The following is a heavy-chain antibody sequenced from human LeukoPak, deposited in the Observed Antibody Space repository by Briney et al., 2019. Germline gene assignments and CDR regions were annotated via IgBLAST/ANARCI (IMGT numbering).Heavy chain of an antibody. CDR3: ARDCSGGSCYGAFDI. CDR1: GASIRSGDYY. CDR2: IYDSGST. Sequence: SETPSLTCTVSGASIRSGDYYWSWIRQPPGKGLEWIGYIYDSGSTYYNPSLKSRITISVDTSENRFSLKLSSVTATDTAVYYCARDCSGGSCYGAFDIWGQGTMVTVSS. D-gene: IGHD2-15*01. J-gene: IGHJ3*02. V-gene: IGHV4-30-4*01.